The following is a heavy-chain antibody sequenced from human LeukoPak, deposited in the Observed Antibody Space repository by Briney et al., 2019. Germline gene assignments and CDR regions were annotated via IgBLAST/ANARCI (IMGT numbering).Heavy chain of an antibody. CDR3: ASTPYSDRGWHFDL. Sequence: IPSQTLSLTCTVSGGSISSGSYYWSWIRQPAGKGLEWIGRIHTSGTTYYNPSLKSRVTMSLDTSKDQLSLKLTSITAADTAIYYCASTPYSDRGWHFDLWGRGTLVTVSS. D-gene: IGHD5-18*01. J-gene: IGHJ2*01. CDR1: GGSISSGSYY. CDR2: IHTSGTT. V-gene: IGHV4-61*02.